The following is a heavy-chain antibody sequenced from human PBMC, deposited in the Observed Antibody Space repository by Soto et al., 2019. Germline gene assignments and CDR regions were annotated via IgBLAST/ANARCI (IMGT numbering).Heavy chain of an antibody. CDR1: GDTFSTYT. CDR2: IIPRSATS. D-gene: IGHD6-13*01. V-gene: IGHV1-69*13. J-gene: IGHJ6*02. CDR3: TRHRTIAAGGIYYFYGMDV. Sequence: SVKVSCKASGDTFSTYTITWMRQAPGQGLEWMGGIIPRSATSNYAQKFQGRITITADESTSTAYMELSSLKASDTAIYYCTRHRTIAAGGIYYFYGMDVWGQGTTVTVSS.